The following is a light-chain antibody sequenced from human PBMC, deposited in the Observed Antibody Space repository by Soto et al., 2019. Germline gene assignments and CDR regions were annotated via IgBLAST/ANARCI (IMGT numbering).Light chain of an antibody. CDR3: QQYNGPLT. J-gene: IGKJ4*01. V-gene: IGKV1-5*03. CDR2: KAS. CDR1: QNIITW. Sequence: DIQMTQSPSTLSASVGDRVTITCRASQNIITWLAWYQQKPGKAPRLLIYKASNLENGVPLRLSGSGSGTEFTLTISSLQPDDFATYYCQQYNGPLTFGGGTKVDIK.